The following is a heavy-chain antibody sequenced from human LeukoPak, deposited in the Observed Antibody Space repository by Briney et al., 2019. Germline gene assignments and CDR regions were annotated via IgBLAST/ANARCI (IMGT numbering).Heavy chain of an antibody. V-gene: IGHV4-39*07. D-gene: IGHD3-9*01. CDR3: ARICILTGYS. J-gene: IGHJ5*02. CDR1: GGSISSSSYY. CDR2: IYYSGST. Sequence: SETLSLTCTVSGGSISSSSYYWGWIRQPPGKGLEWIGSIYYSGSTYYNPSLKSRVTISVDTSKNQFSLKLSSVTAADTAVYYCARICILTGYSWGQGTLVTVSS.